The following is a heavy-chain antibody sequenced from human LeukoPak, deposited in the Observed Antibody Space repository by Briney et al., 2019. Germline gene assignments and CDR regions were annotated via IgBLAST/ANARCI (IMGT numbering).Heavy chain of an antibody. CDR3: ARDEYHYDFWSGYYKDPTWYY. J-gene: IGHJ4*02. CDR2: IYYSGST. Sequence: KTSETLSLTCTVSGGSISSYYWSWIRQPPGKGLEWIGYIYYSGSTNYNPSLKSRVTISVDTSKNQFSLKLSSVTAADTAVYYCARDEYHYDFWSGYYKDPTWYYWGQGTLVTVSS. D-gene: IGHD3-3*01. CDR1: GGSISSYY. V-gene: IGHV4-59*12.